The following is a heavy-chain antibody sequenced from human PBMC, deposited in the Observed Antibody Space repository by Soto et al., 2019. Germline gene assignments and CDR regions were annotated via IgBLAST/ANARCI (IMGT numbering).Heavy chain of an antibody. V-gene: IGHV3-33*08. J-gene: IGHJ4*02. CDR1: GFTFSTYA. Sequence: GGSLRLSCAASGFTFSTYAMSWVRQAPGKGLEWVAVIWYNGSNKYYVDSVKGRFTISRDNSKNTLYLQMNDLRAEDTAVYYCARGNYENSGYLDYWGQGTLVTVSS. D-gene: IGHD3-22*01. CDR3: ARGNYENSGYLDY. CDR2: IWYNGSNK.